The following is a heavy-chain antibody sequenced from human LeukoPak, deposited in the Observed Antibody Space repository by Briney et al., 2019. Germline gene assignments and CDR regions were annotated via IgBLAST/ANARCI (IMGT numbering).Heavy chain of an antibody. Sequence: GASVKVSCKAAGYTFTGYYMFWVRQAPGQGLEWMGRINPNRGGTNYAQKLQGRVTMTREPSISTAYMEISRLRSDDTAVQSCARRYLSGGSCYSVENWFDPWGQGTLVTVSS. CDR3: ARRYLSGGSCYSVENWFDP. D-gene: IGHD2-15*01. J-gene: IGHJ5*01. V-gene: IGHV1-2*06. CDR1: GYTFTGYY. CDR2: INPNRGGT.